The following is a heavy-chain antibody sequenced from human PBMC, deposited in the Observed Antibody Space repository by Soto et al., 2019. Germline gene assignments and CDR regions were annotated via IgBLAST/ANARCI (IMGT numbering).Heavy chain of an antibody. CDR2: INDDGIST. D-gene: IGHD1-1*01. V-gene: IGHV3-74*01. CDR1: GFTFSMYW. J-gene: IGHJ4*02. Sequence: GGSLRLCCAASGFTFSMYWMHWVRQVLGKGPEWVSRINDDGISTNYADSVKGRFTISRDNAKNTLYLQMNALRVEDTAVYYCTRGPRSTSTGTGAFWGQGTLVTVSS. CDR3: TRGPRSTSTGTGAF.